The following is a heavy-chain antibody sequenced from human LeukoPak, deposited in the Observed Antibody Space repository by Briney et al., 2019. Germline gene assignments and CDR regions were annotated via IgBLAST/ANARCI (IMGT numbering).Heavy chain of an antibody. J-gene: IGHJ4*02. CDR1: GFTFTNYA. D-gene: IGHD6-19*01. CDR2: ISGSGATT. CDR3: GKGRVSE. Sequence: PGGSLRLSCAASGFTFTNYAMNWVRQAPGKGLEWVSAISGSGATTYYADSVKGRFTISRDNSKNTLDLQMNSLRVEDTAVYYCGKGRVSEWGQGTLVTVSS. V-gene: IGHV3-23*01.